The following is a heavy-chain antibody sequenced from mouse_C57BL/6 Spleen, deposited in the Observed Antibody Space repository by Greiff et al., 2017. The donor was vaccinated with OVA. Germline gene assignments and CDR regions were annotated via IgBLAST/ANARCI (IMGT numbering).Heavy chain of an antibody. J-gene: IGHJ4*01. CDR3: ARDYGSSYYAMDY. D-gene: IGHD1-1*01. Sequence: QVQLKQPGAELVMPGASVKLSCKASGYTFTSYWMHWVKQRPGQGLEWIGEIDPSDSYTNYNQKFKGKSTLTVDKSSSTAYMQLSSLTSEDSAVYDCARDYGSSYYAMDYWGQGTSVTVSS. V-gene: IGHV1-69*01. CDR2: IDPSDSYT. CDR1: GYTFTSYW.